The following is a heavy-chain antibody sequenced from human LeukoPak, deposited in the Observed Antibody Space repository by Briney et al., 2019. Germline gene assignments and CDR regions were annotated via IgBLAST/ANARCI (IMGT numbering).Heavy chain of an antibody. CDR1: GYTFTSYG. CDR2: ISAYNGNT. D-gene: IGHD5-12*01. J-gene: IGHJ4*02. Sequence: ASVKVSCKASGYTFTSYGISWVRQAPGQGLDWMGWISAYNGNTNYAQKLQGRLTMNTHTSTSTAYMELRSLRSDDTAVYYCARDPNSGYEDFDYWGQGTLVTVSS. V-gene: IGHV1-18*01. CDR3: ARDPNSGYEDFDY.